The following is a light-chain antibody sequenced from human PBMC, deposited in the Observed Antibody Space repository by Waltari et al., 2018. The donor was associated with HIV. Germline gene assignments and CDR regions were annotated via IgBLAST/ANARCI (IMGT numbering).Light chain of an antibody. CDR3: CSYAGSYVEV. CDR2: DVT. CDR1: SSDVAGYNY. J-gene: IGLJ2*01. V-gene: IGLV2-11*01. Sequence: QSALTQPRSVSGSPGQSVTIPCTGTSSDVAGYNYVSWYQQHPGKAPKLITYDVTKRPSGVPDRFSGSKSGNTASLTISGLQAEDEADYYSCSYAGSYVEVFGGGTKLTVL.